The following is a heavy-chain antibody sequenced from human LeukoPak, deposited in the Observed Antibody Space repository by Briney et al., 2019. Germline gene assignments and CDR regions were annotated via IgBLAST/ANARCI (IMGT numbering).Heavy chain of an antibody. D-gene: IGHD6-13*01. Sequence: GGSLRLSCAASGFTFSDYYMGWIRQAPGKGLEWVSYISSSGSTIYYADSVKGRFTISRDNAKNSLYLQMNSLRAEDTAVYYCARDPGHSSSPYYYYYYMDVWGKGTTVTVSS. CDR1: GFTFSDYY. V-gene: IGHV3-11*04. CDR3: ARDPGHSSSPYYYYYYMDV. CDR2: ISSSGSTI. J-gene: IGHJ6*03.